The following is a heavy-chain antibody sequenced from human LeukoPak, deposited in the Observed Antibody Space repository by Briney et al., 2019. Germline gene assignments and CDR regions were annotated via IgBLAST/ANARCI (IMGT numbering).Heavy chain of an antibody. CDR1: GFTFDDYA. J-gene: IGHJ4*02. CDR3: ATFYDSRGYRFDY. V-gene: IGHV3-9*01. Sequence: PGGSLRLSCAASGFTFDDYAMHWVRQAPGKGLEWVSGISWNSGSIGYADSVKGRFTISRDNSKNMLYLQMSSLRAEDTAVYYCATFYDSRGYRFDYWGQGTLVTVSS. D-gene: IGHD3-22*01. CDR2: ISWNSGSI.